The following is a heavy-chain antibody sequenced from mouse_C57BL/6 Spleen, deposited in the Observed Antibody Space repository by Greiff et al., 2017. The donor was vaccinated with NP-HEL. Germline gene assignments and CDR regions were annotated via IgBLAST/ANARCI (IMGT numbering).Heavy chain of an antibody. CDR1: GYTFTSYW. D-gene: IGHD1-1*01. V-gene: IGHV1-69*01. CDR2: IDPSDSYT. CDR3: ARSRYYGSSYYAMDY. J-gene: IGHJ4*01. Sequence: VQLQQPGAELVMPGASVKLSCKASGYTFTSYWMHWVKQRPGQGLEWIGEIDPSDSYTNYNQKFKGKSTLTVDKSSSTAYMQLSSLTSEDSAVYYCARSRYYGSSYYAMDYWGQGTSVTVSS.